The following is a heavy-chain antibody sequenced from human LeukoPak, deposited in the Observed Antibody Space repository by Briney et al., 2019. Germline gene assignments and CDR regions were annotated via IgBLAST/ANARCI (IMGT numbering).Heavy chain of an antibody. Sequence: SETLSLTCTVSGGSISSGSYYWSWIRQPAGKGLEWIGLIYTSGSTNYNPSLKSRVTISVDTSKNQFSLKLSSVTAADTAVYYCARDAPEQWLVLGAFDIWGRGTMVTVSS. V-gene: IGHV4-61*02. D-gene: IGHD6-19*01. CDR2: IYTSGST. CDR3: ARDAPEQWLVLGAFDI. J-gene: IGHJ3*02. CDR1: GGSISSGSYY.